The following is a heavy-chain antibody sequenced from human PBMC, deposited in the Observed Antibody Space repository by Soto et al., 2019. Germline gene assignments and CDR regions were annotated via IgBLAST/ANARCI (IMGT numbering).Heavy chain of an antibody. Sequence: PSETLSLTCTVSGGSISSGDYYWSWIRQPPGKGLEWIGYIYYSGSTYYNPSLKSRVTISVDTSKNQFSLKLSSVTAADTAVYYCAREVKEYCSGGSCYPTYYFDYWGQGTLVTVSS. V-gene: IGHV4-30-4*01. CDR2: IYYSGST. CDR1: GGSISSGDYY. D-gene: IGHD2-15*01. CDR3: AREVKEYCSGGSCYPTYYFDY. J-gene: IGHJ4*02.